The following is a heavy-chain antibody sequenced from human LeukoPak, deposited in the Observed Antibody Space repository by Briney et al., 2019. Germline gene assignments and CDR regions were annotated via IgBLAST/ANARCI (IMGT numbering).Heavy chain of an antibody. V-gene: IGHV4-38-2*02. CDR1: GYSISIDYY. D-gene: IGHD4-23*01. J-gene: IGHJ4*02. CDR3: ARTDFGGSVRY. Sequence: SENLSLTCTVSGYSISIDYYWGWIRQPPGKGLEWIGSMYHRGNTYYNPSLKSRVTISVDTSKNQSSLKLTSVTAADTAVYYCARTDFGGSVRYWGQGTLVTVSS. CDR2: MYHRGNT.